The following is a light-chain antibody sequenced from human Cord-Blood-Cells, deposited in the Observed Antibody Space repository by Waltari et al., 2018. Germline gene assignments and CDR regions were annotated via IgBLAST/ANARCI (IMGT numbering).Light chain of an antibody. CDR3: QQYGSSPRT. CDR1: QSVSSSY. CDR2: GAS. V-gene: IGKV3-20*01. Sequence: EILLPQSPGTLSLSPGDRATLSCRASQSVSSSYLAWYQEKPGQAPRLRIYGASSRATGIPDRFSGSGSGTDFTVTISRLEPEEFAVYYCQQYGSSPRTVGQGTKVETK. J-gene: IGKJ1*01.